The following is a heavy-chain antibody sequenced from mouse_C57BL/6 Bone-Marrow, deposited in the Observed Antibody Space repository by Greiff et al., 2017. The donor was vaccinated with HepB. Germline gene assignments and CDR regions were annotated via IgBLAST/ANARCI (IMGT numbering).Heavy chain of an antibody. CDR2: IYPGSGST. J-gene: IGHJ2*01. CDR1: GYTFTSYW. CDR3: ARHWDGGVDY. V-gene: IGHV1-55*01. Sequence: VQLQQSGAELARPGASVKLSCKASGYTFTSYWITWVKQRPGQGLEWIGDIYPGSGSTNYNEKFKSKATLTVDTSSSTAYMQLSSLTSEDSAVYYCARHWDGGVDYWGQGTTLTVSS. D-gene: IGHD4-1*01.